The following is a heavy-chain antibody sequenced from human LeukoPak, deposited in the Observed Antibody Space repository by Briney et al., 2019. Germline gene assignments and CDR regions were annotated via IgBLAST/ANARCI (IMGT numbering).Heavy chain of an antibody. Sequence: GGSLRLSCAASGFTFSSYSMNWVRQAPGKGLEWVSYISSSSSTIYYADSVKGRFTISRDNAKNSLYLQMNSLRAEDTAVYYCARDTPYYDFWSGYYSKTFDYWGQGTLVTVSS. D-gene: IGHD3-3*01. CDR3: ARDTPYYDFWSGYYSKTFDY. J-gene: IGHJ4*02. CDR2: ISSSSSTI. CDR1: GFTFSSYS. V-gene: IGHV3-48*01.